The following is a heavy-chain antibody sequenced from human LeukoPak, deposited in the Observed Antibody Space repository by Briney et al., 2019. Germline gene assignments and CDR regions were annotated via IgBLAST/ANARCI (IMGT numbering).Heavy chain of an antibody. CDR2: IYYSGST. D-gene: IGHD2-2*02. CDR3: ARGGGDIVVVPAAIRPAPFDY. CDR1: GGSISSSSYC. Sequence: SETLSLTCTVSGGSISSSSYCWGWIRQPPGKGLEWIGSIYYSGSTNYNPSLKSRVTISVDKSKNQFSLKLSSVTAADTAVYYCARGGGDIVVVPAAIRPAPFDYWGQGTLVTVSS. V-gene: IGHV4-39*07. J-gene: IGHJ4*02.